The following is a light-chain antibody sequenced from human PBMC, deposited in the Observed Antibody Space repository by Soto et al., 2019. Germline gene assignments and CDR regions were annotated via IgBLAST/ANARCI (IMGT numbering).Light chain of an antibody. CDR3: QQYGSLPQT. Sequence: EIVLTQSPGTLSLSPGERATLSCRASQSVSSSYLAWYQQKPGQAPRLLIYGASSRATGIPDRFSGSGSGTDFTLTISRLEPEDVAVYYCQQYGSLPQTFGQGTKV. V-gene: IGKV3-20*01. J-gene: IGKJ1*01. CDR1: QSVSSSY. CDR2: GAS.